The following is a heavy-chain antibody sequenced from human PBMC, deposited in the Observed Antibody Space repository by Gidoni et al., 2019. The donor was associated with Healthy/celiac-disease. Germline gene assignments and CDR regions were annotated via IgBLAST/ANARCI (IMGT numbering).Heavy chain of an antibody. CDR1: AGSIISSSYY. J-gene: IGHJ3*02. D-gene: IGHD6-19*01. Sequence: QLQLPESGTGLVKPSETLSLTCTVSAGSIISSSYYLGWIRQPPGKGLEWIESIYYSGSTYYNPSLKSRVTISADTSKNQFSLKLSSVTAADTAVYYCARAGIAVAEDAFDIWGQGTMVTVSS. V-gene: IGHV4-39*01. CDR2: IYYSGST. CDR3: ARAGIAVAEDAFDI.